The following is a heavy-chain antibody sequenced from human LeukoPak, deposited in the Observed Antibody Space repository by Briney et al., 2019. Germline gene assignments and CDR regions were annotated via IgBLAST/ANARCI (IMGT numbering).Heavy chain of an antibody. D-gene: IGHD5-18*01. J-gene: IGHJ4*02. V-gene: IGHV3-7*01. CDR2: IKKDGSEK. CDR1: GFTFSSYW. Sequence: GGSLRLSCAASGFTFSSYWMIWARQAPGKVLEWVANIKKDGSEKYYVDSVKGRFTISRDNAKTSLYLQMNSLRAEDTAVYYCARDLSGVAGYTYGRGIDYWGQGTLVNVSS. CDR3: ARDLSGVAGYTYGRGIDY.